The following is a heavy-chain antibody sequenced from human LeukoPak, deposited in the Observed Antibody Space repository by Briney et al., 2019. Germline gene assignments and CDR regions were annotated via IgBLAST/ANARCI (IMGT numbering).Heavy chain of an antibody. CDR2: INTDGSSI. D-gene: IGHD4-17*01. J-gene: IGHJ4*02. Sequence: PGGSLRLSCAASGFSFSSYWMHWVRQAPGKGLVWVSRINTDGSSISYADSVKGRFTISRDNAKNTLYLQMNSLRAEDTAVYYCARMEATVTTEIYYFDYWGQGTLVTVSS. CDR3: ARMEATVTTEIYYFDY. V-gene: IGHV3-74*01. CDR1: GFSFSSYW.